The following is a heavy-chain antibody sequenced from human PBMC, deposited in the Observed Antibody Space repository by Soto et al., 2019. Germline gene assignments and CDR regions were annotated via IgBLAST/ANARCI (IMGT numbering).Heavy chain of an antibody. J-gene: IGHJ4*02. Sequence: QVQLQQWGAGLLKPSETLSLTCAVYGGSFSGYYWSWIRQPPGKGLGGIGEIHHSGSTNYNPTLKSIVTIPGDTSTSPFSLELSSVTAADTAVYYCARGGWWLRYCFDYWGQGTLVTVSS. CDR2: IHHSGST. D-gene: IGHD5-12*01. CDR1: GGSFSGYY. V-gene: IGHV4-34*01. CDR3: ARGGWWLRYCFDY.